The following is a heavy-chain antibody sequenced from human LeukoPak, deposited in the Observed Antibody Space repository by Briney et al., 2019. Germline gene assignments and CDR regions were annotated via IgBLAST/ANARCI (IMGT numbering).Heavy chain of an antibody. CDR2: IIPIFGTA. D-gene: IGHD2-21*01. Sequence: SVKVSCKASGGTFISHAISWVRQAPGQGLEWMGGIIPIFGTAKYAQKFQGRVMITADESTSTAYMELSSLRSEDTAVYYCARDSSEFRSLIPHWGQGTLVTVSS. J-gene: IGHJ1*01. CDR1: GGTFISHA. V-gene: IGHV1-69*13. CDR3: ARDSSEFRSLIPH.